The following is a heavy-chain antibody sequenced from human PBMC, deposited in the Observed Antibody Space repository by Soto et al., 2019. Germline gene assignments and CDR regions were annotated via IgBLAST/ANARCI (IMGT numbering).Heavy chain of an antibody. CDR2: ITSSSSYI. J-gene: IGHJ4*02. D-gene: IGHD3-22*01. CDR1: GFTLSLYS. CDR3: VRARSTDSRPDY. Sequence: GGSLRLSCAASGFTLSLYSMIWVRQAPGKGLEWVASITSSSSYIYYEDSLKGRFTISRDNTKNSLFLQLDSLRAEDTAVYFCVRARSTDSRPDYWGQGTLVTVSS. V-gene: IGHV3-21*01.